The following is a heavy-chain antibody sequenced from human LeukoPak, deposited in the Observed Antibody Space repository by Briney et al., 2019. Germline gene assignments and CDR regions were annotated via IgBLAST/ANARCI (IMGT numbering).Heavy chain of an antibody. CDR2: INPYSGGT. CDR3: ARAGSYGPTDAFDI. V-gene: IGHV1-2*06. J-gene: IGHJ3*02. CDR1: GYTFTYYY. Sequence: AAGKVSCKASGYTFTYYYMHWVRHAPGQGHEWMGRINPYSGGTNYAQKFQGGVTMTRDTSIATIYLELSRLRSNDTAVYYCARAGSYGPTDAFDIWGQGTMVTVSS. D-gene: IGHD3-10*01.